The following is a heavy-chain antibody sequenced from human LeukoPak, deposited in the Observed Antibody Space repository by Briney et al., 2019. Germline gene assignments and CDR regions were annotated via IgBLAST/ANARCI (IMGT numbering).Heavy chain of an antibody. D-gene: IGHD3-3*01. J-gene: IGHJ4*02. Sequence: PGGSLRLSCAASGFTFSSYWMHWVRQAPGKGLVWVSRINSDGSSTSYADSVKGRFTISRDNAKNTLYLQMNSLRAEDTAVYYCARSGSHDYDLWSGYYTHLFDYWGQGTLVTVSS. CDR3: ARSGSHDYDLWSGYYTHLFDY. V-gene: IGHV3-74*01. CDR1: GFTFSSYW. CDR2: INSDGSST.